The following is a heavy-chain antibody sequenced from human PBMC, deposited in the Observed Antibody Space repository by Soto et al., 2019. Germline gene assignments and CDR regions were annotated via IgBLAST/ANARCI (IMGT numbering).Heavy chain of an antibody. CDR1: GGTFSSYA. D-gene: IGHD5-18*01. J-gene: IGHJ3*02. V-gene: IGHV1-69*13. CDR2: IIPIFGTA. Sequence: SVKVSCKASGGTFSSYAISWVRQAPGQGLEWMGGIIPIFGTANYAQKFQGRVTITADESTSTAYMELSSLRSEDTAVYYCARDIRYSPSDAFDIWGQGTMVTVS. CDR3: ARDIRYSPSDAFDI.